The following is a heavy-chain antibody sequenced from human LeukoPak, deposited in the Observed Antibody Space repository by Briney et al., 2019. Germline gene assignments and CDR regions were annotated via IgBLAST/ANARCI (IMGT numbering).Heavy chain of an antibody. CDR3: ATVFDY. Sequence: RGSLTLSCAVSGFTLSSNWMHWVRQAPGKGLEWVSRMNQDGSGTSYADSVKGRFTISRDNAKNTVYLQMNSLRAEDSAMYYCATVFDYWGQGTLVTVSS. V-gene: IGHV3-74*01. CDR2: MNQDGSGT. J-gene: IGHJ4*02. CDR1: GFTLSSNW.